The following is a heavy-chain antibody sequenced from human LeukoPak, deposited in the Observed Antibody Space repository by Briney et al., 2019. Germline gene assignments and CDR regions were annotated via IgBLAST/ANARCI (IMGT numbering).Heavy chain of an antibody. CDR1: GGTFSSYA. V-gene: IGHV1-69*13. D-gene: IGHD3-10*01. J-gene: IGHJ3*02. CDR3: ARGSSGGHDAFDI. CDR2: IIPIFGTA. Sequence: SVKVSCKASGGTFSSYAISWVRQAPGQGLEWMGGIIPIFGTANYAQKFQGRVTITADESTSTAYMELSSLRSEDTAVYYCARGSSGGHDAFDIWGQGTMVTVSS.